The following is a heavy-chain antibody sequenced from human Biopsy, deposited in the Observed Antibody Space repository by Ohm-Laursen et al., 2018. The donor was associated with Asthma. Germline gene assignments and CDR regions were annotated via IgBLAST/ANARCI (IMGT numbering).Heavy chain of an antibody. CDR3: ARAVDYSHYYGIDV. CDR2: ISVYNGNT. D-gene: IGHD3-10*01. Sequence: ASVKVSCKTSGYTFNSAGITWVRQAPGQGLEWMGWISVYNGNTKVAQKLQDRVTMITDTSTSTAYMELRSLGSDDTAVYFCARAVDYSHYYGIDVWGQETTVTVS. V-gene: IGHV1-18*01. J-gene: IGHJ6*02. CDR1: GYTFNSAG.